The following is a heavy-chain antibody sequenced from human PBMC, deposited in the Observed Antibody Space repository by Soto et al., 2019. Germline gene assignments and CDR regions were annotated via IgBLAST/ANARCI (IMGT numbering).Heavy chain of an antibody. CDR3: ARWMVRGAPNWFDP. V-gene: IGHV4-34*01. D-gene: IGHD3-10*01. CDR1: GGSLSDYF. J-gene: IGHJ5*02. CDR2: INHSGST. Sequence: SETLSLTCVVSGGSLSDYFWSWIRQPPGMGLEWIGEINHSGSTNYNPSLKSRVTISVDTSKNQFSLTLSSVTAADTAVYYCARWMVRGAPNWFDPWGQGTLVTVSS.